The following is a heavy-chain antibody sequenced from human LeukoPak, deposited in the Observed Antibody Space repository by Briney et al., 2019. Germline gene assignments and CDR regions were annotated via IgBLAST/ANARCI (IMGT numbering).Heavy chain of an antibody. J-gene: IGHJ4*02. D-gene: IGHD6-13*01. CDR1: GFTFSSYS. Sequence: PGGSLRLSCAASGFTFSSYSMNWVRQAPGKGLEWVSSISSSSSYIYYADSVKGRFTIFRDNAKNSLYLQMNSLRAENTAVYYCARGRVAAAGPYDYWAQGTLVTVSS. CDR3: ARGRVAAAGPYDY. V-gene: IGHV3-21*01. CDR2: ISSSSSYI.